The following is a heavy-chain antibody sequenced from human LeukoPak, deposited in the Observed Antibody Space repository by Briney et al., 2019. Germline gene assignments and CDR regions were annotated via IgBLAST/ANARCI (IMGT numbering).Heavy chain of an antibody. CDR3: ARDHRDFVY. CDR2: IYYSGST. V-gene: IGHV4-61*01. Sequence: SETLSLTCTVSGGSISSGSYYWSWIRQPPGKGLEWIGYIYYSGSTNYNPSLKSRVTISIDTSKNQFSLKLSSVTAADTAVYYCARDHRDFVYWGQGTLVTVSS. J-gene: IGHJ4*02. CDR1: GGSISSGSYY.